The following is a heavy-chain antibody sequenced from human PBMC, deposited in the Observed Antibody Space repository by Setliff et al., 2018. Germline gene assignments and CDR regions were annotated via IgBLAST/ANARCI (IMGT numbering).Heavy chain of an antibody. D-gene: IGHD1-1*01. J-gene: IGHJ4*02. CDR1: RGSINSHY. CDR2: IFGSGST. Sequence: SETLSLTCSVSRGSINSHYWSWIRQPAGKGLEWIGRIFGSGSTNYNPSLKSRVTMSIDTSKNQFFLKVRSVTAADTAVYYCARDRGSNNSPEDFDYWGLGTLVTVSS. CDR3: ARDRGSNNSPEDFDY. V-gene: IGHV4-4*07.